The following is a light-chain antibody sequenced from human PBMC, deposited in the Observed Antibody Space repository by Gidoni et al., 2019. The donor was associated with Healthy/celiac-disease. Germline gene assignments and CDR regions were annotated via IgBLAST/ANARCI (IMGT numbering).Light chain of an antibody. CDR2: AAS. Sequence: DIQMTQSPSSLSASVGDRVTITYRASQSISRYLNWYQQKPWNAPKLLINAASSLQSGVPSRFSGSGSGIDFPLTISSLPPEDFATYYCQQSYSTPLITFGQGTRLEIK. V-gene: IGKV1-39*01. CDR1: QSISRY. CDR3: QQSYSTPLIT. J-gene: IGKJ5*01.